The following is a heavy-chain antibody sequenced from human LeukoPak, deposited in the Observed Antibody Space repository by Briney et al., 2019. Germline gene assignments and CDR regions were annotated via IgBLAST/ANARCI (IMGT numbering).Heavy chain of an antibody. CDR1: GFTLDDYG. J-gene: IGHJ4*02. CDR2: INWNGGST. CDR3: ARLKLMVAPDY. D-gene: IGHD2-8*01. V-gene: IGHV3-20*04. Sequence: GGSLRLSCAASGFTLDDYGMSWVRQAPGKGLEWVSGINWNGGSTGYADSVKGRFTISRGNAKKSLYLQMNSLRAEDTALYYCARLKLMVAPDYWGQGTLVTVSS.